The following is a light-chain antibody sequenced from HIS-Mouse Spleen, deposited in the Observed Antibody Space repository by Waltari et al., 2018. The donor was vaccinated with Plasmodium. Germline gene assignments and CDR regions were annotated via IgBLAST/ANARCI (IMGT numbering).Light chain of an antibody. J-gene: IGKJ1*01. CDR3: QQRSNWLWT. Sequence: EIVLTQSPATLSLSPGERATLSCRASQSVSSYLAWYQQKPGQAPRLLIYDASNRATGITARCSGSGSGTDFTLTISSLEPEDFAVYYCQQRSNWLWTFGQGTKVEIK. V-gene: IGKV3-11*01. CDR2: DAS. CDR1: QSVSSY.